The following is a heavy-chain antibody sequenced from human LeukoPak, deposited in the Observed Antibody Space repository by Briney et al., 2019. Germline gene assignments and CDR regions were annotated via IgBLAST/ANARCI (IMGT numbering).Heavy chain of an antibody. Sequence: SQTHSLTSAISVDSVSIISTSWNWVRQSPSSGLEWHGRTYYRSKRYKDYAVSVKSRITINPDTSKNQYSLQLNSVTTEETAVYYCARDLALVAVAANWFDPWGQGTLVTVSS. CDR1: VDSVSIISTS. CDR3: ARDLALVAVAANWFDP. J-gene: IGHJ5*02. CDR2: TYYRSKRYK. D-gene: IGHD6-19*01. V-gene: IGHV6-1*01.